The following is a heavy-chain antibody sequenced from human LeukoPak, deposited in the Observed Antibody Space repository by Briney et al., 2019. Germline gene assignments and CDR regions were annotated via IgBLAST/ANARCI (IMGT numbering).Heavy chain of an antibody. J-gene: IGHJ4*02. CDR2: ISYDGSNE. CDR3: ARDLTVGPTTDYFDY. D-gene: IGHD1-26*01. CDR1: GFTFSSYV. V-gene: IGHV3-30*04. Sequence: GGSLRLSCAASGFTFSSYVMHWVRQAPGKGLEWVAIISYDGSNEYYADSVKGRFTITRDNSKNTLYLQMNSLRAADTAVYYCARDLTVGPTTDYFDYWGQGTLVTVSS.